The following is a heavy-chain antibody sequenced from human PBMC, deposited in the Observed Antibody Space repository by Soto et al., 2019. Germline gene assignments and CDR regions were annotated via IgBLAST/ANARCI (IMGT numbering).Heavy chain of an antibody. Sequence: EVQLVESGGGLVKPGGSLRLSCAASGFTFSNAWMNWVRQAPGKGLEWAGRIKSKTDGGTTDYAAPVKGRFTISRDDSTNTLYLQMNSLKSEDTAVYYCTSPSSGYYYYYYGMDVWGQGTTVTVS. CDR3: TSPSSGYYYYYYGMDV. CDR1: GFTFSNAW. V-gene: IGHV3-15*07. J-gene: IGHJ6*02. D-gene: IGHD3-22*01. CDR2: IKSKTDGGTT.